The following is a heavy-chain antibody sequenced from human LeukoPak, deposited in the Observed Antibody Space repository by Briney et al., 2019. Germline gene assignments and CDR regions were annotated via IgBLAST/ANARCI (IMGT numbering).Heavy chain of an antibody. CDR2: ISYDGSNK. V-gene: IGHV3-30*18. CDR1: GFTFSSYG. Sequence: GGSLRLSCAASGFTFSSYGMHWVRQAPGKGLEWVAVISYDGSNKYYADSVKGRFTISRGNSKNTLYLQMNSLRAEDTAVNYCAKETGELPIYDYWDQGTLVTVSS. D-gene: IGHD1-26*01. CDR3: AKETGELPIYDY. J-gene: IGHJ4*02.